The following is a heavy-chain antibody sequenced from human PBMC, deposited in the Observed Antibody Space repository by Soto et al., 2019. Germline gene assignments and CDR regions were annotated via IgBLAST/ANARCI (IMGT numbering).Heavy chain of an antibody. J-gene: IGHJ6*02. CDR3: AKVGHYFDTSGQRGGMDV. D-gene: IGHD3-22*01. CDR2: ISNDGSNK. CDR1: GFTFSSYG. Sequence: QVQLVESGGGVVQPGRSLRLSCAASGFTFSSYGIHWVRQAPGIGLEWVAVISNDGSNKHYADSVKGRFTISRDNSKNTLFLQMNSLRTEDTAVYYCAKVGHYFDTSGQRGGMDVWGQGTTVTVSS. V-gene: IGHV3-30*18.